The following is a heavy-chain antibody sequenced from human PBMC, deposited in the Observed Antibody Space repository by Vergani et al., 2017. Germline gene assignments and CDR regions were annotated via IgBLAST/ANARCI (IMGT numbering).Heavy chain of an antibody. CDR3: ASEYRGSGRQGWVSEGNNWFDP. CDR2: INYVGRT. Sequence: QLQLQESGPGLVKPSETLSLICTVSGGSINPSSSFWGWIRQSPGKGLEWIGSINYVGRTYYIPSLQSRATVFVDTSKNQFSLNLTSVTAADTAVYYCASEYRGSGRQGWVSEGNNWFDPWGQGTLVTVSS. D-gene: IGHD3-10*01. V-gene: IGHV4-39*02. CDR1: GGSINPSSSF. J-gene: IGHJ5*02.